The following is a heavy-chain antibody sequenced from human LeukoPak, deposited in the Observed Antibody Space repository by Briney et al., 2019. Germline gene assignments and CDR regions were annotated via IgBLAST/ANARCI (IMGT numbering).Heavy chain of an antibody. V-gene: IGHV3-48*01. D-gene: IGHD1-26*01. J-gene: IGHJ4*02. CDR3: AKDAVGGTAYYFDY. CDR1: RFTFSSYS. Sequence: GGSLRLSCAASRFTFSSYSMNWVRQAPGKGLEWVSYISSDSSTIYYADSVKGRFTISRDNAKNSLYLQMNSLRAEDTAVYYCAKDAVGGTAYYFDYWGQGTLVTVSS. CDR2: ISSDSSTI.